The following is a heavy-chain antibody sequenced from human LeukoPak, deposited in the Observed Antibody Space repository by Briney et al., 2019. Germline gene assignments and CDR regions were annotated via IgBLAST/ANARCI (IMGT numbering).Heavy chain of an antibody. J-gene: IGHJ5*02. V-gene: IGHV3-30-3*01. CDR2: ISYDGSNK. CDR3: ARELVEMATICWFDP. D-gene: IGHD5-24*01. CDR1: GFTFSSYA. Sequence: GGSLRLSCAASGFTFSSYAMHWVRQAPGKGLEWVAVISYDGSNKYYADSVKGRFTISRDNSKNTLYPQMNSLRAEDTAVYYCARELVEMATICWFDPWGQGTLVTVSS.